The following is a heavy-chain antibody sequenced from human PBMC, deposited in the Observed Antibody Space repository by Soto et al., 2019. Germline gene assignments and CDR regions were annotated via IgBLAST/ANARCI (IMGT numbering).Heavy chain of an antibody. CDR2: IIPILGIA. CDR3: ARDHHIVVMTANNDLPYYYYCMGV. D-gene: IGHD2-21*02. V-gene: IGHV1-69*08. Sequence: QVQLVQSGAEVKKPGSSVKVSCKASGGTFSSYTISWVRQAPGQGLEWMGRIIPILGIANYAQKFQGRVTISEDKSTSTDDMELSSLRFADTAVYYYARDHHIVVMTANNDLPYYYYCMGVWGQGTTGTV. CDR1: GGTFSSYT. J-gene: IGHJ6*02.